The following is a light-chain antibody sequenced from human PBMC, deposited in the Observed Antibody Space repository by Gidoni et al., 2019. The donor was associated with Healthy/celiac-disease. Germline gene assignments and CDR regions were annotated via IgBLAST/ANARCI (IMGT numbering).Light chain of an antibody. J-gene: IGLJ2*01. CDR2: EVS. V-gene: IGLV2-14*01. Sequence: QSALTQPASVSGSPGQSITIAFTGTSSDVGGYNYVSWYQQHPGKAPKLMIYEVSNRPSGVSNRFSGSKSGNTASLTISWLQAEDEADYYCSSYTSSSTVVFGGGTKLTVL. CDR1: SSDVGGYNY. CDR3: SSYTSSSTVV.